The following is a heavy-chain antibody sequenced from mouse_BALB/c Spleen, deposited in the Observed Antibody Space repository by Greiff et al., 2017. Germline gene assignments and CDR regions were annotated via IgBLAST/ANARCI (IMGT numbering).Heavy chain of an antibody. CDR3: ARHEKGSYYYGSSSYWYFDV. J-gene: IGHJ1*01. D-gene: IGHD1-1*01. Sequence: EVQVVESGGGLVQPGGSLKLSCAASGFTFSSYTMSWVRQTPEKRLEWVAYISNGGGSTYYPDTVKGRFTISRDNAKNTLYLQMSSLKSDDTAMYYCARHEKGSYYYGSSSYWYFDVWGAGTTVTVSS. CDR2: ISNGGGST. V-gene: IGHV5-12-2*01. CDR1: GFTFSSYT.